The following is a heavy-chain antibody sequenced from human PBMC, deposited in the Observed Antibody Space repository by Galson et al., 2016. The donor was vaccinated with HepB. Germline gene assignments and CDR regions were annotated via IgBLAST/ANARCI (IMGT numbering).Heavy chain of an antibody. V-gene: IGHV5-51*01. D-gene: IGHD2-21*01. CDR1: GYTFTRQW. CDR3: FKLVYCGGRNCHVYFDL. Sequence: QSGAEVKKAGDSLTISCKGSGYTFTRQWIGWVRQVPGKGLEWMGIFYPGDSDIRYIPSFQWQVTISADKYISTASLQWANLTASDTAMYYCFKLVYCGGRNCHVYFDLSGRGPPVTVSS. CDR2: FYPGDSDI. J-gene: IGHJ2*01.